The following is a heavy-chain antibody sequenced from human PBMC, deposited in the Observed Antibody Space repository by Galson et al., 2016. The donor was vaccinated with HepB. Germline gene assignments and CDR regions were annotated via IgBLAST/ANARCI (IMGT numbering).Heavy chain of an antibody. Sequence: SLRLSCAASGFTFSSYLMHWVRQAPGKGLVWVSRIHFDGFNTIYADSVKGRFTISRDNAKNTLYLQMNSLRAEDTAAYYCVTEGYYGMDVWGQGTTVTVSS. J-gene: IGHJ6*02. CDR2: IHFDGFNT. CDR1: GFTFSSYL. CDR3: VTEGYYGMDV. V-gene: IGHV3-74*01.